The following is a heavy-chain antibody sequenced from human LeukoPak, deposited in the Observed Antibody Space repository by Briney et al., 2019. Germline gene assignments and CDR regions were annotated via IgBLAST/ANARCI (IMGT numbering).Heavy chain of an antibody. V-gene: IGHV4-39*07. CDR2: IFYSGST. Sequence: SETLSLTCTVSSGSISTSNYYWGWVRQPPGKALEWIGNIFYSGSTYYNPSLKSRVTISVDTSKNQFSLKLSSVTAADTAVYYCARARYFDWSSFDYWGQGTLVTVSS. CDR3: ARARYFDWSSFDY. J-gene: IGHJ4*02. CDR1: SGSISTSNYY. D-gene: IGHD3-9*01.